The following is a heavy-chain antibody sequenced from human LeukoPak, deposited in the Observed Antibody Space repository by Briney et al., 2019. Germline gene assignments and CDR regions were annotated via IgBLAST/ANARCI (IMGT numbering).Heavy chain of an antibody. V-gene: IGHV4-59*01. D-gene: IGHD6-6*01. CDR2: IYYSGST. CDR1: GGSISSYY. J-gene: IGHJ4*02. CDR3: ARSIAARPFDY. Sequence: PSETLSLTCTVSGGSISSYYWSWIRQPPGKGPERIGYIYYSGSTNYNPSLKSRVTISVDTSKNQFSLKLSSVTAADTAVYYCARSIAARPFDYWGQGTLVTVSS.